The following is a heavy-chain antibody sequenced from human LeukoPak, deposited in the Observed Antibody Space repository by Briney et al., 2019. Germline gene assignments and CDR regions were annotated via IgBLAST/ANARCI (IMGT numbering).Heavy chain of an antibody. D-gene: IGHD3-3*01. CDR3: AKDFWSGYYPNY. CDR2: SGSGGST. Sequence: PGGSLRLSCAASGFTFSNYAMSWVRQAPGKGLEWVSGSGSGGSTYYADSVKGRFTISRDNSKNTLFLQMNSQRAEDTAVYYCAKDFWSGYYPNYWGQGTLVTVSS. J-gene: IGHJ4*02. V-gene: IGHV3-23*01. CDR1: GFTFSNYA.